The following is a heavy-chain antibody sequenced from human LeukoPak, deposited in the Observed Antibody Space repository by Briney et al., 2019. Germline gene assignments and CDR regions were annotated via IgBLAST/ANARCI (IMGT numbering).Heavy chain of an antibody. D-gene: IGHD3-10*01. V-gene: IGHV3-23*01. J-gene: IGHJ4*02. CDR1: GFTFISYA. Sequence: GGSLRLSCAASGFTFISYAMGWVRQAPGKGLDGVPAISGSGGSTYYADSVKGRLPIPRDNSKNTLYLQMNSLRAEDAAVYYCAKDARSSFDYWGQGTLVTVSS. CDR3: AKDARSSFDY. CDR2: ISGSGGST.